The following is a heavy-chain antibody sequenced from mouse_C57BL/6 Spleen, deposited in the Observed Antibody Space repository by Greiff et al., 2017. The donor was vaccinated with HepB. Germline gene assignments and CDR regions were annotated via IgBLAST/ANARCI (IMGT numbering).Heavy chain of an antibody. V-gene: IGHV1-22*01. D-gene: IGHD2-13*01. CDR1: GYTFTDYK. CDR3: AREGDAWFAY. J-gene: IGHJ3*01. CDR2: INPNSGGT. Sequence: VQLKQSGPELVKPGASVKMSCKASGYTFTDYKMHWVKQSHGKGLEWIGYINPNSGGTSYNQKFKGKATLTVNKSSSTAYMELRSLTSEDSAVYDCAREGDAWFAYWGQGTPLTVSA.